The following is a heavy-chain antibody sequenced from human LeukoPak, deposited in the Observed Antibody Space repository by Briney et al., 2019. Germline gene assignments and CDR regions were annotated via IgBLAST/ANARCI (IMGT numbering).Heavy chain of an antibody. CDR2: IIPIFGTA. J-gene: IGHJ6*03. V-gene: IGHV1-69*05. Sequence: ASVKVSCKASGGTFSSYAISWVRQAPGQGLEWMGGIIPIFGTANYAQKFQDRVTITTDESTSTAYMDLSSLTSEGTAVYYCARADYYGSGNYKYYYYMDVWGKGTTVTVSS. D-gene: IGHD3-10*01. CDR3: ARADYYGSGNYKYYYYMDV. CDR1: GGTFSSYA.